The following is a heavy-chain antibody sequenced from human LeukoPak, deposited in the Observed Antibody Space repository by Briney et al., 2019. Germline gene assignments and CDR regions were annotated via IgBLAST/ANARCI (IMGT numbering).Heavy chain of an antibody. CDR2: IHSSGST. Sequence: SETLSLTCTVSGGSISSYYWGWIRQPPGKGLEWIGYIHSSGSTNYNPSLKSRVTISVDTSKNQFSLKLSSVTAADTAVYYCERDSEWRWLDFELWGRGTLVTVSS. J-gene: IGHJ2*01. V-gene: IGHV4-59*01. CDR3: ERDSEWRWLDFEL. CDR1: GGSISSYY. D-gene: IGHD5-24*01.